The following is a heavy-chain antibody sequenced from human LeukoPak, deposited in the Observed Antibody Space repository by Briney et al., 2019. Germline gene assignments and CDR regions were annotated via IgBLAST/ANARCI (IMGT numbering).Heavy chain of an antibody. CDR2: IIAYNGNT. J-gene: IGHJ6*02. CDR3: ARDLVRGRRKWENNGMDV. CDR1: GYTFTNYG. V-gene: IGHV1-18*01. D-gene: IGHD1-26*01. Sequence: ASVKVSCKASGYTFTNYGISWVRQAPGQGLEWMGYIIAYNGNTNYAQNFQGRVTMTTDTSASTAYMELRSLRSDDTAVYYCARDLVRGRRKWENNGMDVWGQGTRVTVSS.